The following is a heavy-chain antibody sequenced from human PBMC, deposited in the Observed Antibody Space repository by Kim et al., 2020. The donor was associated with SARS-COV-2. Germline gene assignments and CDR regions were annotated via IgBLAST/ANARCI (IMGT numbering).Heavy chain of an antibody. J-gene: IGHJ3*01. CDR3: AKDMGYCTSTSCYAFDV. CDR2: ISGNGGT. CDR1: GFTFSSYA. Sequence: GGSLRLSCAASGFTFSSYAMIWVRQAPGKGLEWVSSISGNGGTYYADSMKVRFTISRDNSKNTLYLHMNSLRAEDTAIYYCAKDMGYCTSTSCYAFDVWGQGTMVTVSS. D-gene: IGHD2-2*01. V-gene: IGHV3-23*01.